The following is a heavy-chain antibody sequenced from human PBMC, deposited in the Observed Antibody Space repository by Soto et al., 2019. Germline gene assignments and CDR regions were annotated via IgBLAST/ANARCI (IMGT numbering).Heavy chain of an antibody. Sequence: GGSLRLSCAASGFTFSRFWMSWVRQAPGKGLEWVANIKQGGTVQYYVDSVKGRFTISRDNAKNSLYLQMNSLRVEDTAVYYCANGWGFGAPHGMDVWGQGTTVTVSS. CDR1: GFTFSRFW. CDR3: ANGWGFGAPHGMDV. D-gene: IGHD3-10*01. CDR2: IKQGGTVQ. J-gene: IGHJ6*02. V-gene: IGHV3-7*03.